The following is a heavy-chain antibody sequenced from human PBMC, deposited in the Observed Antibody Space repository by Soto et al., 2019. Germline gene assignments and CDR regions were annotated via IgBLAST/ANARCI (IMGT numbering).Heavy chain of an antibody. CDR3: ASFRAHDYGDYWDWGRPFDI. CDR1: GFTFSSYA. D-gene: IGHD4-17*01. V-gene: IGHV3-48*01. Sequence: PGGSLRLSCSASGFTFSSYAMHWVRQAPGKGLESVSYISSSSGTIYYADSVKGRFTISRDNAKNSLYLQMNSLRAEDTAVYYCASFRAHDYGDYWDWGRPFDIWGQGTMVTVSS. J-gene: IGHJ3*02. CDR2: ISSSSGTI.